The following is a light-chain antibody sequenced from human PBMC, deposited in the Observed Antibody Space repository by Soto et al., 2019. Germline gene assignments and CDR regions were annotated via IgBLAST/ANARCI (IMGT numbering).Light chain of an antibody. CDR1: QSVTGSY. V-gene: IGKV3-15*01. CDR2: GAS. J-gene: IGKJ1*01. CDR3: QQYNNWPTWT. Sequence: ETVLTQSPGTLSLSPGEGATLSCRASQSVTGSYLAWYRQKPGQAPRLLIYGASTRATGIPARFSGSGSGTEFTLTISSLQSEDFALYYCQQYNNWPTWTFGQGTKVDIK.